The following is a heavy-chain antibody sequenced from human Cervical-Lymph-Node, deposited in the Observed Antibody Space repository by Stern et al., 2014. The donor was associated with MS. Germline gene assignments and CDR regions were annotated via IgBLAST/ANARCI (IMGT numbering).Heavy chain of an antibody. CDR1: GYTFTSYG. D-gene: IGHD2-15*01. CDR3: ARGLVGSENAFDI. Sequence: VQLVRSGADVKKPGASVKVSCTASGYTFTSYGIRWVRQAPGQGLEWMGCSSAYDGSTDYAQKLKGRVTMATDTSTTTAYVELRSLSSDDTAVYYCARGLVGSENAFDIWGQGTMVTVSS. J-gene: IGHJ3*02. V-gene: IGHV1-18*01. CDR2: SSAYDGST.